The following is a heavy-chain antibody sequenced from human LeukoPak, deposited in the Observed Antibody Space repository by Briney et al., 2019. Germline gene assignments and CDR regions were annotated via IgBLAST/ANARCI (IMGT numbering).Heavy chain of an antibody. D-gene: IGHD4-11*01. CDR1: GGSISSGDYY. V-gene: IGHV4-30-4*08. CDR3: ARVDSTVTDY. Sequence: PSETLSLTCTVSGGSISSGDYYWSWIRQPPGKGLEWIGYIYHSGSSYYTPSLKSRVTISVDTSKDQFSLKVTSVTTADTAVYYCARVDSTVTDYWGQGTLVTVSS. J-gene: IGHJ4*02. CDR2: IYHSGSS.